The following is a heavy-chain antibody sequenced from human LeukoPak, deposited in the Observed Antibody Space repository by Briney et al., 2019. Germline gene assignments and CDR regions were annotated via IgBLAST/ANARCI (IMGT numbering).Heavy chain of an antibody. CDR2: IYYSGST. CDR1: GGSISSYY. D-gene: IGHD3-10*01. V-gene: IGHV4-59*01. J-gene: IGHJ5*02. Sequence: SETLSLTCTASGGSISSYYWSWIRQPPGKGLEWIGYIYYSGSTNYNPSLKSRVTISVDTSKNQFSLKLSSVTAADTAVYYCARMVRGYTDWFDPWGQGTLVTVSS. CDR3: ARMVRGYTDWFDP.